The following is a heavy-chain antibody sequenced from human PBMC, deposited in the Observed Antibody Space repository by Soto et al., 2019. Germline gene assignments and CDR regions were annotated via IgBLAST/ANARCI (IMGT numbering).Heavy chain of an antibody. V-gene: IGHV1-69*06. CDR3: ARSIVEGRWLDA. CDR2: IIPMFGTA. D-gene: IGHD2-21*01. Sequence: ASVKVSCKSSGGTFSWVRRAPGQGLEWMGSIIPMFGTANYAQKFQGSVTITADKSTSTAYMELSSLRYEDTAVYYCARSIVEGRWLDAWGQGAQVTISS. CDR1: GGTF. J-gene: IGHJ5*02.